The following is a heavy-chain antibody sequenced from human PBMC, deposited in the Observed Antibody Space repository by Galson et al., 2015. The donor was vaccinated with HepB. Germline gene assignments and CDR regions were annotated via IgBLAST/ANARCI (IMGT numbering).Heavy chain of an antibody. CDR2: ISYDGGHK. J-gene: IGHJ4*02. Sequence: SLRLSCAASSGLSFDDYIMHWVRQSPGRGLGGVAVISYDGGHKYHLDSDKGRFIVSRDNSKNTLYLQMNNLTTADTATYYCSRARGDHYDSGPAFWGQGSLVSVAS. D-gene: IGHD3-10*01. CDR1: SGLSFDDYI. V-gene: IGHV3-30*03. CDR3: SRARGDHYDSGPAF.